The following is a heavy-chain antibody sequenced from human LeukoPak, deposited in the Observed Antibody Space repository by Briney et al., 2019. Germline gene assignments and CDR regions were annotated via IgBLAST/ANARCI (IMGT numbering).Heavy chain of an antibody. CDR3: ARDMSSPPYYYGMDV. CDR1: GGSISSGGYY. D-gene: IGHD6-13*01. J-gene: IGHJ6*02. CDR2: IYYSGST. Sequence: SETLSLTCAVSGGSISSGGYYWSWIRQPPGKGLEWIGYIYYSGSTNYNPSLKSRVTISVDTSKNQFSLKPSSVTAADTAVYYCARDMSSPPYYYGMDVWGQGTTVTVSS. V-gene: IGHV4-61*08.